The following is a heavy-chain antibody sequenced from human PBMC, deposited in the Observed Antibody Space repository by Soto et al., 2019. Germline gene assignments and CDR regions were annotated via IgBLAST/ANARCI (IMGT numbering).Heavy chain of an antibody. CDR2: INAGNGNT. Sequence: ASVKVSCKASGYTFTSYAMHWVRQAPGQRLEWMGWINAGNGNTKYSQKFQGRVTITRDTSASTAYMELSSLRSEDTAVYYCARDLWFAYSYGYRPPYYFDYWGQGTLVTVSS. CDR1: GYTFTSYA. D-gene: IGHD5-18*01. CDR3: ARDLWFAYSYGYRPPYYFDY. V-gene: IGHV1-3*01. J-gene: IGHJ4*02.